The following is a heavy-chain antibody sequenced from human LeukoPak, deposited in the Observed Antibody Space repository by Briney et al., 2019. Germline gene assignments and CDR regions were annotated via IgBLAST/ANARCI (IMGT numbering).Heavy chain of an antibody. CDR3: ARDGALPNAFDI. CDR1: GGSISSYY. V-gene: IGHV4-59*01. D-gene: IGHD1-26*01. Sequence: SETLSLTCTVSGGSISSYYWSWIRQPPGKGLEWIGYIYYSGSTNYNPSLKSRVTISVDTSKNQFSLKLSSVTAADTAVYYCARDGALPNAFDIWGQGTMVTVSS. CDR2: IYYSGST. J-gene: IGHJ3*02.